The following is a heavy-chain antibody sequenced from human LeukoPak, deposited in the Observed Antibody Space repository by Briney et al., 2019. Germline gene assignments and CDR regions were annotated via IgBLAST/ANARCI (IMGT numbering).Heavy chain of an antibody. Sequence: GGSLRLSCAASGFTFSSYRMSWVRQAPGKGLEWVAHIKQDGSEKYYVDSVKGRYTISRDNAKKSLYLQMNSLRGEDTAVYYCARGVQGFYYFDYWGQGTLVTVSS. J-gene: IGHJ4*02. CDR3: ARGVQGFYYFDY. D-gene: IGHD3/OR15-3a*01. CDR1: GFTFSSYR. V-gene: IGHV3-7*01. CDR2: IKQDGSEK.